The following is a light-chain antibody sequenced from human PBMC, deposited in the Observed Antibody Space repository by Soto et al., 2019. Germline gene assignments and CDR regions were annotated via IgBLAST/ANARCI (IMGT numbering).Light chain of an antibody. J-gene: IGKJ4*01. CDR2: AAS. CDR3: QQSYSTPLT. CDR1: QSITNN. Sequence: DIQLTQSPSSLSASVGDRVTITCRTSQSITNNLNWYQQKLGKAPKLLIYAASSLQSGVPSRFSGSGSGADFTLTINSLQPEDFATYYCQQSYSTPLTFGGGTNVEI. V-gene: IGKV1-39*01.